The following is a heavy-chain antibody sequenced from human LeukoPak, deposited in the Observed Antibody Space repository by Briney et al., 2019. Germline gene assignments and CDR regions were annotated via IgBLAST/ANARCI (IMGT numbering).Heavy chain of an antibody. CDR2: IYYSGST. Sequence: SETLSLTCTVSGGSISSSSYYWSWIRQPPGKGLEWIGSIYYSGSTYYNPSLKSRVTISVDRSKNQFSLKLSSVTAADTAVYYCARDALVPAATQTFDIWGQGTMATVSS. J-gene: IGHJ3*02. CDR1: GGSISSSSYY. CDR3: ARDALVPAATQTFDI. V-gene: IGHV4-39*07. D-gene: IGHD2-2*01.